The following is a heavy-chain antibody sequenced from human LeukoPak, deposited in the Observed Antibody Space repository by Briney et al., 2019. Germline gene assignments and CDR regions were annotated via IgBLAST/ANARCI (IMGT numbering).Heavy chain of an antibody. CDR2: IDWDDDK. Sequence: SGPALVKPTQTLTLTCTFSGFSLSTHGMCVSWIRQPPWKALEWLARIDWDDDKYYSSSLRTRLTISKDTSKNQVVLTMTNMDPVDTATYYCARISDYGSRSSPYYFDYWGQGTLVTVST. CDR1: GFSLSTHGMC. J-gene: IGHJ4*02. V-gene: IGHV2-70*11. D-gene: IGHD3-10*01. CDR3: ARISDYGSRSSPYYFDY.